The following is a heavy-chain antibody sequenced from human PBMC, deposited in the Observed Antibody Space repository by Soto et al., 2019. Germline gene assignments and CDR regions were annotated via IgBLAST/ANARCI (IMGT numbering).Heavy chain of an antibody. Sequence: GGSLRLSCEASGFSFSDSGMNWVRRAPGKGLEWISYISSSSRTIYYAASVEGRFTVSRDNVKNSVYLQMNSLRAEDTAVYYCARVSRISAAVFPARWLRCMDVWGQGTTVTVSS. CDR2: ISSSSRTI. CDR1: GFSFSDSG. D-gene: IGHD6-13*01. CDR3: ARVSRISAAVFPARWLRCMDV. V-gene: IGHV3-48*01. J-gene: IGHJ6*02.